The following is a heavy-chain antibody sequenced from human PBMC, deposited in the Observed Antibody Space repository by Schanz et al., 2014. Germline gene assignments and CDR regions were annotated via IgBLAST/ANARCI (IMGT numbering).Heavy chain of an antibody. D-gene: IGHD2-15*01. V-gene: IGHV3-33*01. Sequence: QVQLVESGGGVVQPGRSLRLSCAASGFTFSSYGMHWVRQAPGKGLEWVAVIWYDGSNKYYADSVKGRFTISRDNSKNTLFLQMNSLRAEDTAVYYCARLDPYCRSGTCSRAFDFWGQGTLVTVSS. J-gene: IGHJ4*02. CDR2: IWYDGSNK. CDR3: ARLDPYCRSGTCSRAFDF. CDR1: GFTFSSYG.